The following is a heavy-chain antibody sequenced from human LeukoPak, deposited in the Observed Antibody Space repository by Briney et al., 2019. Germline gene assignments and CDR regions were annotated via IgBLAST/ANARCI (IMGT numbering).Heavy chain of an antibody. CDR3: ARGRYCSGGSCRGIDP. J-gene: IGHJ5*02. CDR1: GGSISSSSYY. CDR2: INHSGST. Sequence: PSETLSLTCTVSGGSISSSSYYWGWIRQPPGKGLEWIGEINHSGSTNYNPSLKSRVTISVDTSKNQFSLKLSSVTAADTAVYYCARGRYCSGGSCRGIDPWGQGTLVTVSS. D-gene: IGHD2-15*01. V-gene: IGHV4-39*07.